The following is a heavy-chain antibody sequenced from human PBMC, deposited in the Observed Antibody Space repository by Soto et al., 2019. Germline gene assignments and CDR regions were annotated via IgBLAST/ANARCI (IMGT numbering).Heavy chain of an antibody. CDR2: IYYSGST. D-gene: IGHD3-22*01. CDR3: ARESGNYYDSSGYYTIFDY. V-gene: IGHV4-59*01. J-gene: IGHJ4*02. Sequence: PSETLSLTCTVSDGSISSYYWSWIRQPPGKGLEWIGYIYYSGSTNYNPSLKSRVTISVDTSKNQFSLKLSSVTAADTAVYYCARESGNYYDSSGYYTIFDYWGQGTLVTVSS. CDR1: DGSISSYY.